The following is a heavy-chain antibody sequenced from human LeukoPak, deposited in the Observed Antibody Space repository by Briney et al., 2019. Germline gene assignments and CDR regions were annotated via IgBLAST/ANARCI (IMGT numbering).Heavy chain of an antibody. CDR2: ISSGSSYI. Sequence: PGGPLRLSCAASGFTFSSHAMNWVRQAPGKGLEWVSSISSGSSYIYYADSVRGRFTISRDNAKNSLYLQMNSLRAEDTAVYYCARDFRAVAESYYYYYMDVWGKGTTVTVSS. V-gene: IGHV3-21*01. CDR1: GFTFSSHA. J-gene: IGHJ6*03. D-gene: IGHD6-19*01. CDR3: ARDFRAVAESYYYYYMDV.